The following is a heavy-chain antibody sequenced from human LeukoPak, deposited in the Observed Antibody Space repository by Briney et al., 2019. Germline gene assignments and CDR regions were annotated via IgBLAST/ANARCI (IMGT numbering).Heavy chain of an antibody. V-gene: IGHV4-59*01. D-gene: IGHD3-10*01. CDR1: GGSISSYY. J-gene: IGHJ4*02. CDR2: IYYSGST. Sequence: SETLSLTCTVFGGSISSYYWSWIRQPPGKGLEWIGYIYYSGSTNYNPSLKSRVTISVDTSKNQFSLKLSSVTAADMAVYYCARGHPLLWFGELSGYYFDYWGQGTLVTVSS. CDR3: ARGHPLLWFGELSGYYFDY.